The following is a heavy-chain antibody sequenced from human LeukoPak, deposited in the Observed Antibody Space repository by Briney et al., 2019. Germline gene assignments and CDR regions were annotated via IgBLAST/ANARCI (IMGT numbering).Heavy chain of an antibody. CDR3: AARFGGEEVAFDI. CDR1: GGSISSGGYY. J-gene: IGHJ3*02. Sequence: SETLSLTCTVSGGSISSGGYYWSWIRQHPGTGLEWIGYIYYSGSTYYNPSLKSRVTISVDTSKNQFSLKLSSVTAADTAVYYCAARFGGEEVAFDIWGQGTMVTVPS. D-gene: IGHD2-21*01. CDR2: IYYSGST. V-gene: IGHV4-31*03.